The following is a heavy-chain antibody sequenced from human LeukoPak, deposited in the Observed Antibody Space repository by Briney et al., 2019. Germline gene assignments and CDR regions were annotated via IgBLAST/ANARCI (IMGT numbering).Heavy chain of an antibody. CDR1: GYTFTSYG. CDR3: ARDPFGVVISYYYYGMDV. D-gene: IGHD3-3*01. Sequence: ASVKVSCKASGYTFTSYGISWVRQAPGQGLEWMGWISAYNGNTNYAQKLQGRVTMTTDTSTSTAYMELRSLRSDDTAVYYCARDPFGVVISYYYYGMDVWGRGTTVTVSS. J-gene: IGHJ6*02. V-gene: IGHV1-18*01. CDR2: ISAYNGNT.